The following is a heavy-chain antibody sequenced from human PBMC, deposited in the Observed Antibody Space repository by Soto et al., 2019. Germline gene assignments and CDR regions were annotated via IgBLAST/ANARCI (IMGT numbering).Heavy chain of an antibody. D-gene: IGHD6-13*01. CDR3: AKGAMYSSSWYDY. CDR1: GFTFSSYG. J-gene: IGHJ4*02. CDR2: ISYDGSNK. V-gene: IGHV3-30*18. Sequence: QPGGSLRLSCAASGFTFSSYGMHWVRQAPGKGLEWVAVISYDGSNKYYADSVKGRFTISRDNSKNTLYLQMNSLRAEDTAVYYCAKGAMYSSSWYDYWGQGTLVTVSS.